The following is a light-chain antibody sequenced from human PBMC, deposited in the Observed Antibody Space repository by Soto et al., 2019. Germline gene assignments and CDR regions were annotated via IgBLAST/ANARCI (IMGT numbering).Light chain of an antibody. Sequence: EIVMTQFPVTLIVSPGERFTLSCQASQSVRSNLAWYQQKPGQAPRLLIYEASTRATGVPARFSGSGSGTEFTLTISSLQSEDFAVYYCQQHNVWPATFGQGTKVDIK. CDR2: EAS. CDR3: QQHNVWPAT. V-gene: IGKV3-15*01. CDR1: QSVRSN. J-gene: IGKJ1*01.